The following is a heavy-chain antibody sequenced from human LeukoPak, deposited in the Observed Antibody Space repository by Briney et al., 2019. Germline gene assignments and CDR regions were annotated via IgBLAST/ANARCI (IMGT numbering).Heavy chain of an antibody. V-gene: IGHV4-61*02. CDR1: GGSISSSSYY. CDR3: ERELGSGTYGEYYFDY. D-gene: IGHD1-26*01. J-gene: IGHJ4*02. CDR2: IYTSGST. Sequence: SETLSLTCTVSGGSISSSSYYWGWIRQPAGKGLEWIGRIYTSGSTNYNPSLKSQVTISVDTSKNQFSLKLSSVTAADTAVYYCERELGSGTYGEYYFDYWGQGTLVTVSS.